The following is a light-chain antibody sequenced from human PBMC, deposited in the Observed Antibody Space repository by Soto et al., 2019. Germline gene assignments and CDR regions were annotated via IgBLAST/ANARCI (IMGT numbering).Light chain of an antibody. J-gene: IGKJ4*01. CDR3: QQYGTSPLT. CDR1: QSLANSF. Sequence: EIVLTQSPGTLSLSPGERATLSRRASQSLANSFLAWYQQKPGQTPRLLIYGASTRAAGIPNRFSGSGSGTDFTLTISRLEPEDFAVYYCQQYGTSPLTFGGGTKVEIK. V-gene: IGKV3-20*01. CDR2: GAS.